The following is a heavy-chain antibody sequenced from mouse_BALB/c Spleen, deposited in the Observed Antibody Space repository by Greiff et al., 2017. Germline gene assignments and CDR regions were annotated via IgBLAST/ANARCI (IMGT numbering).Heavy chain of an antibody. CDR2: ISYSGST. J-gene: IGHJ3*01. CDR1: GYSITSDYA. V-gene: IGHV3-2*02. Sequence: VQLKESGPGLVKPSQSLSLTCTVTGYSITSDYAWNWIRQFPGNKLEWMGYISYSGSTSYNPSLKSRISITRDTSKNQFFLQLNSVTTEDTATYYCARDAGSKGFAYWGQGTLVTVSA. D-gene: IGHD1-1*01. CDR3: ARDAGSKGFAY.